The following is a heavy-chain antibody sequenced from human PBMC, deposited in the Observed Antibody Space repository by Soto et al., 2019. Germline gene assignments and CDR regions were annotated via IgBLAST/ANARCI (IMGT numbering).Heavy chain of an antibody. CDR1: GASISSDNW. V-gene: IGHV4-4*02. CDR2: IYHTGSL. Sequence: SETLSLTCAVSGASISSDNWGSWVRQAPEQGLEWIGEIYHTGSLTYNPSLKSRVTISVDKSKNQFSLKLRSVTGADTAVYYCARDLGSRTGRGMDVWGQGTTVTVSS. J-gene: IGHJ6*01. CDR3: ARDLGSRTGRGMDV. D-gene: IGHD7-27*01.